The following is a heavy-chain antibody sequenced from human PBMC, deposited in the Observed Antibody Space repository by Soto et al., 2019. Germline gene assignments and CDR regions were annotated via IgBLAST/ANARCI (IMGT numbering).Heavy chain of an antibody. Sequence: SVKVSFRASGGTFSSYAISWVRQAPGQGLEWMGGIIPIFGTANYAQKFQGRVTITADESTSTAYMELSSLRSEDTAVYYCARKAMVVKHYYYYGMDVWGQGTTVTVSS. V-gene: IGHV1-69*13. CDR2: IIPIFGTA. J-gene: IGHJ6*02. CDR3: ARKAMVVKHYYYYGMDV. CDR1: GGTFSSYA. D-gene: IGHD5-18*01.